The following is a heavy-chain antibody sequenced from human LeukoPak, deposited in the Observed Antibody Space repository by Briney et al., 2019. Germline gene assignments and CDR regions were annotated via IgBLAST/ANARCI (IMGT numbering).Heavy chain of an antibody. J-gene: IGHJ4*02. CDR2: IYSGGST. Sequence: GGSLRLSCAASGFTVSSNYMSWVRQAPGKGLEWVSVIYSGGSTYYADSVKGRFTISRDNAKNSLYLQMNSLRAEDTAVYYCARVRGYSYGYWDYWGQGTLVTVSP. V-gene: IGHV3-53*01. CDR1: GFTVSSNY. CDR3: ARVRGYSYGYWDY. D-gene: IGHD5-18*01.